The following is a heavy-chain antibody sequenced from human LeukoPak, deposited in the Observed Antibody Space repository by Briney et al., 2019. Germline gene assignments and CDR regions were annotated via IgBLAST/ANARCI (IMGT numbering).Heavy chain of an antibody. CDR3: ARPNPDYTRTPSDVYGMDV. J-gene: IGHJ6*02. V-gene: IGHV4-39*01. D-gene: IGHD4-11*01. CDR2: IYYSGST. Sequence: TPSETLSLTCTVSGVSISSSSYYWGWIRQPPGKGLEWIGSIYYSGSTYYNPSLKSRVTISVDTSKNQFSLKLSSVTAADTAVYYCARPNPDYTRTPSDVYGMDVWGQGTTVTVSS. CDR1: GVSISSSSYY.